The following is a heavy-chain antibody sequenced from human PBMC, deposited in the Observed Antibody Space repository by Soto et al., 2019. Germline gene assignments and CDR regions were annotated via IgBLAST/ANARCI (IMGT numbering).Heavy chain of an antibody. Sequence: SETLSLTCTVSGGSIISYYWSWIRQPPWKGLEWIGYIYYSGSTNYNPSLKSRVTISVDTSKNQFSLKLSSVTAADTAVYYCASDRGNLDWLPPPSYRAFDIWGQGTMVTASS. CDR1: GGSIISYY. D-gene: IGHD3-9*01. CDR3: ASDRGNLDWLPPPSYRAFDI. V-gene: IGHV4-59*01. CDR2: IYYSGST. J-gene: IGHJ3*02.